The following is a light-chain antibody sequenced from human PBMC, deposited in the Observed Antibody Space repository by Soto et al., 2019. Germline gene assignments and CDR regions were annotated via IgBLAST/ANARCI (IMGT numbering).Light chain of an antibody. Sequence: DIQMTQSPSTLSASVGDRVTITCWASQSISSCLAWYQQKPGKAPKLLIYKASSLESGVPSRFSGSGSGTEFTLTISSLQPDDFATYYCQQYNSYSSWTFGQGTKVEIK. V-gene: IGKV1-5*03. CDR1: QSISSC. CDR3: QQYNSYSSWT. J-gene: IGKJ1*01. CDR2: KAS.